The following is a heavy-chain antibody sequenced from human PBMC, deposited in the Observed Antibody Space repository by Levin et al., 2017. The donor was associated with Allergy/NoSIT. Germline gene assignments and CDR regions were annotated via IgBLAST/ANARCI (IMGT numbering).Heavy chain of an antibody. J-gene: IGHJ6*02. CDR3: ARDRPGDYYGMDV. Sequence: PSETLSLTCTVSGDSIRSGAYSWNWIRQPPGKGLEWIGYIFQSGSTYYNQSLKSRVTISIDRSKNQFSLKLNSVTAADTAVYYCARDRPGDYYGMDVWGQGTTVIVSS. V-gene: IGHV4-30-2*01. CDR2: IFQSGST. CDR1: GDSIRSGAYS.